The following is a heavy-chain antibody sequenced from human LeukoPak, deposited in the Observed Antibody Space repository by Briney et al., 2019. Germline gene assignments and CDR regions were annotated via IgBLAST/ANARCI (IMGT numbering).Heavy chain of an antibody. Sequence: GGSLRLSCAASGFTISWYDIHWVRQPPGKGLEWVAGFGTAGDRYYLASVKGRFTISREDARNVFYLQLNSLRAGDTAVYYCARGAYGGDNWHFDLWGRGTLVTVSS. D-gene: IGHD2-21*01. CDR3: ARGAYGGDNWHFDL. J-gene: IGHJ2*01. CDR2: FGTAGDR. CDR1: GFTISWYD. V-gene: IGHV3-13*01.